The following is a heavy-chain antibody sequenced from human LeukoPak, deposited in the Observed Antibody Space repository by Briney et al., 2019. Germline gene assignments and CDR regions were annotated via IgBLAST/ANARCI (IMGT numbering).Heavy chain of an antibody. CDR1: GFTFSSYT. CDR3: ARAYSSGWCVFDY. CDR2: ISSGTGYI. V-gene: IGHV3-21*01. J-gene: IGHJ4*02. D-gene: IGHD6-19*01. Sequence: GGSLRLSCAASGFTFSSYTMIWVRQAPGKGLEWVSSISSGTGYIYYADSVRGRFTISRDNAKNSLYLQMDSLRAEDTAVYYCARAYSSGWCVFDYWGQGTLVTVSS.